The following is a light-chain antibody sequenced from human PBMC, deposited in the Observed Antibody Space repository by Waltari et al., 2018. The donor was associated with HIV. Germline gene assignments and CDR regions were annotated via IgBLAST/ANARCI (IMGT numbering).Light chain of an antibody. Sequence: QSVLTQPPSASGTPGQRVTISCSGSSSNIGSNYGYWYQQLPGTAPKLLIYRNNQRPLGIPERFSGSNSWNTATLTISGTQAMDEADYYCQAWDSSTLVFGGGTKLTVL. CDR2: RNN. CDR1: SSNIGSNY. V-gene: IGLV1-47*01. J-gene: IGLJ2*01. CDR3: QAWDSSTLV.